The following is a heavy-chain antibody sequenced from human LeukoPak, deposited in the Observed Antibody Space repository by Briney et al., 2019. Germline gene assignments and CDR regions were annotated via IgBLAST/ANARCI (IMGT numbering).Heavy chain of an antibody. Sequence: GGPLSLSYATSWFNFSSFIMHGVPPAPGGRLVWVLSIYNGSHYIHHPASEKGRFTFSSDHAKNSLYLQINSLSAQDTPVYYCARDFYCDNGECFANWGQGTLVTVSP. CDR3: ARDFYCDNGECFAN. V-gene: IGHV3-21*01. J-gene: IGHJ4*02. CDR1: WFNFSSFI. CDR2: IYNGSHYI. D-gene: IGHD2-8*01.